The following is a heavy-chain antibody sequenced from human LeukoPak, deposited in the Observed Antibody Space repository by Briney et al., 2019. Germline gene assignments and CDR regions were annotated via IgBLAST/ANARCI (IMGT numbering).Heavy chain of an antibody. Sequence: GGSLRLSCAASGFTFSHYYMSWIRLAPGKGLEWVSYISSSGSTIYYADSVKGRFTISRDNAKNSLYLQMNSLRAEDTAVYYCARDRDWGSVNNFDYWGEGTLVTVSS. D-gene: IGHD7-27*01. CDR1: GFTFSHYY. CDR3: ARDRDWGSVNNFDY. V-gene: IGHV3-11*01. J-gene: IGHJ4*02. CDR2: ISSSGSTI.